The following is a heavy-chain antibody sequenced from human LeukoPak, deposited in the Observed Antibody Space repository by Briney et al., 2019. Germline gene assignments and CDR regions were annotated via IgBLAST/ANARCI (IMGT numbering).Heavy chain of an antibody. J-gene: IGHJ4*02. D-gene: IGHD6-13*01. CDR3: AKVQTAAVGQLDY. V-gene: IGHV3-23*01. CDR2: ISGSGDGT. Sequence: GGSLRLSCAASGFTFSSHAMSWVRQAPGKGLEWVSTISGSGDGTYYADSVEGRFTISRDNSKNTLYLQMNSLRVEDSAVYYCAKVQTAAVGQLDYWGQGTVVTVSS. CDR1: GFTFSSHA.